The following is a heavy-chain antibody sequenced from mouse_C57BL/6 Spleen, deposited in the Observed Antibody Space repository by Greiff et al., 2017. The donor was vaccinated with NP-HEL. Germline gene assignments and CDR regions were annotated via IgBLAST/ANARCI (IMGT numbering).Heavy chain of an antibody. CDR2: INPGSGGT. CDR3: ARSYLDYYGSSHYFDY. V-gene: IGHV1-54*01. J-gene: IGHJ2*01. D-gene: IGHD1-1*01. CDR1: GYAFTNYL. Sequence: VQLQQSGAELVRPGTSVKVSCKASGYAFTNYLIEWVKQRPGQGLEWIGVINPGSGGTNYNEKFKGKATLTADKSSSTAYMQLSSLTSEDSAVYFCARSYLDYYGSSHYFDYWGQGTTLTVSS.